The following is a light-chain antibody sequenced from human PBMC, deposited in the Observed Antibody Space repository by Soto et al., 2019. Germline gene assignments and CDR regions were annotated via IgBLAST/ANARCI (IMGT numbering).Light chain of an antibody. V-gene: IGLV2-14*01. J-gene: IGLJ1*01. Sequence: QSALTQPASVSGSPGRSITISCTGTSSDVGAYKYVSWYQQHPGKAPKVMIYEVSNRPSGVSNRFSGSKSGTAASLTISGLQTEDEADYFCFSFTTDWTHVFGTGTKVTVL. CDR1: SSDVGAYKY. CDR3: FSFTTDWTHV. CDR2: EVS.